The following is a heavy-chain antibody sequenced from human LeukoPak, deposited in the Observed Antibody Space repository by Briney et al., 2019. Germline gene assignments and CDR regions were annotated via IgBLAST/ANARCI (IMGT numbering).Heavy chain of an antibody. V-gene: IGHV1-18*01. CDR3: ARTPVIRYFCRLFPLIDH. J-gene: IGHJ4*02. CDR2: ISAYNGNT. CDR1: GYTFTSYG. D-gene: IGHD3-9*01. Sequence: ASVKVSCKASGYTFTSYGISWVRQAPGQGLEWMGWISAYNGNTNYAQKLQGRVTMTTDTSTSTAYMELRSLRSDDTAVYYCARTPVIRYFCRLFPLIDHWGQGTLVNVFS.